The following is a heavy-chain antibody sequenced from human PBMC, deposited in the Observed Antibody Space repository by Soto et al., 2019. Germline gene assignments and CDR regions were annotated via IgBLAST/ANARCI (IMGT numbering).Heavy chain of an antibody. D-gene: IGHD2-2*01. CDR1: GGTFSSYA. V-gene: IGHV1-69*13. CDR2: IISIFGTA. J-gene: IGHJ6*02. CDR3: ASYCSSTSCYEDGMDV. Sequence: SVKVSCKASGGTFSSYAISWVRQAPGQGLEWMGGIISIFGTANYAQKFQGRVTITADESTSTAYMELSSLRSEDTAVYYCASYCSSTSCYEDGMDVWGQGTTVTVSS.